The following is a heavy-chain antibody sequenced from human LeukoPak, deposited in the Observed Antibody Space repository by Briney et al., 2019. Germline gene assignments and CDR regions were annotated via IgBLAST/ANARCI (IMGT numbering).Heavy chain of an antibody. J-gene: IGHJ4*02. D-gene: IGHD6-13*01. Sequence: ASQTLSLTCTVSGGSISSSSYYWGWIRQPPGKGLEWIGSIYYSGSTYYNPSLKSRVTISVDTSKNRFSLKLSSVTAADTAVYYCASTPPGARPIAAAVTADYWGQGTLVTVSS. CDR3: ASTPPGARPIAAAVTADY. CDR1: GGSISSSSYY. V-gene: IGHV4-39*07. CDR2: IYYSGST.